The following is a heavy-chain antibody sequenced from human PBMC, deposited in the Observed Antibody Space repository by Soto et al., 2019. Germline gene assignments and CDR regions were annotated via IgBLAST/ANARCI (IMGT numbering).Heavy chain of an antibody. CDR1: GYTFTGYY. CDR2: INPNSGGT. D-gene: IGHD3-9*01. V-gene: IGHV1-2*02. CDR3: ARESILTGYSFDY. J-gene: IGHJ4*02. Sequence: ASVKVSCKASGYTFTGYYMHWVRQAPGQGLEWMGWINPNSGGTNYAQKFQGRVTMTRDTSISTAYVELSRLRSDDTAVYYCARESILTGYSFDYWGQGTLVTVSS.